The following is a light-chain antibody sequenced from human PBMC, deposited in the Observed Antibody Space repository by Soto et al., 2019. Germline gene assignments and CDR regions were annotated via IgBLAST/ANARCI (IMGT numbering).Light chain of an antibody. CDR2: QSS. J-gene: IGKJ1*01. CDR1: QNINVW. Sequence: DIQMTQYPSTLSASIGDRVTITCRSRQNINVWLSWYQQKPGKPPKFLIYQSSTLQSGVPSRFSGSGSGTEFTLPISSLQPDDFATYYCQQHEAYPRTFGQGTKVEIK. V-gene: IGKV1-5*03. CDR3: QQHEAYPRT.